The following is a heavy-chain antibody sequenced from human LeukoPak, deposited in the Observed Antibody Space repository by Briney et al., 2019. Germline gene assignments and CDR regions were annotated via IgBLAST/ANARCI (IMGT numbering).Heavy chain of an antibody. CDR1: GYTFTSYG. CDR2: ISAYNGNT. CDR3: ARDRSSWSAYYFDY. J-gene: IGHJ4*02. D-gene: IGHD6-13*01. Sequence: ASVKVSCKASGYTFTSYGISWARQAPGQGLEWMGWISAYNGNTNYAQKLQGRVTMTTDTSTSTAYMELRSLRSDDTAVYYCARDRSSWSAYYFDYWGQGTLVTVSS. V-gene: IGHV1-18*01.